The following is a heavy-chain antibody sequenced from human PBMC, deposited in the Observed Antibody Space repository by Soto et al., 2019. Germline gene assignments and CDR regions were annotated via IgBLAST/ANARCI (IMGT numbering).Heavy chain of an antibody. D-gene: IGHD6-13*01. J-gene: IGHJ5*02. V-gene: IGHV1-69*02. CDR1: GGTFSSYT. CDR3: ARSGRSSSWYVVNFDP. Sequence: QVQLVQSGAEVKKPGSSVKVSCKASGGTFSSYTISWVRQAPGQGLEWMGRIIPILGIANYAQKFQDRVTITADKSTSTAYMELSSLRSEDTAVYYCARSGRSSSWYVVNFDPWGQGTLVTVSS. CDR2: IIPILGIA.